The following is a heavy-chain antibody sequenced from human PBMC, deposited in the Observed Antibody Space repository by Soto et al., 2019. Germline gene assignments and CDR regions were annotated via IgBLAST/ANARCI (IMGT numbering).Heavy chain of an antibody. J-gene: IGHJ6*03. V-gene: IGHV1-46*03. CDR1: GGSFSSYA. CDR3: ARDPGVELRPSYYYYYYMDV. Sequence: ASVKVSCTACGGSFSSYAISWVRQAPGQGLEWMGIINPSGGSTSYAQKFQGRVTMTRDTSTSTVYMELSSLRSEDTAVYYCARDPGVELRPSYYYYYYMDVWGKGTTVTVSS. D-gene: IGHD1-7*01. CDR2: INPSGGST.